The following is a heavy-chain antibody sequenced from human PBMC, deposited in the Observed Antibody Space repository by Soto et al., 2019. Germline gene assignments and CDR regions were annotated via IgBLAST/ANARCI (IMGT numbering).Heavy chain of an antibody. CDR2: IIPIFGTA. CDR1: GGTFSSYA. V-gene: IGHV1-69*13. CDR3: AREMADAGNSYY. D-gene: IGHD6-13*01. J-gene: IGHJ4*02. Sequence: SVTVSCKASGGTFSSYAISWVRQAPGQGLEWMGGIIPIFGTANYAQKFQGRVTITADESTSTAYMELRSLRSDDTAVYDCAREMADAGNSYYRGQRTRV.